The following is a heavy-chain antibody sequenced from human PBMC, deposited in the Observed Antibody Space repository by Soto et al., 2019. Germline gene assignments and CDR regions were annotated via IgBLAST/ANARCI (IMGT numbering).Heavy chain of an antibody. CDR2: IYWDGDK. Sequence: QITLKESGPPLVKPTQTLTLTCTFSGFSLSSNGVGVGWIRQPPGKALEWLALIYWDGDKRYSPSLKSRLTPSHDPHQTQVVLTRTHVDPVHPAPYSFAHVRDGAYALAYWGQGTLVTVAS. J-gene: IGHJ4*02. CDR3: AHVRDGAYALAY. V-gene: IGHV2-5*02. D-gene: IGHD3-16*01. CDR1: GFSLSSNGVG.